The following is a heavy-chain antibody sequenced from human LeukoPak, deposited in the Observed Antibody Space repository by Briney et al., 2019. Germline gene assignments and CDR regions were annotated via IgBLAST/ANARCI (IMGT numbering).Heavy chain of an antibody. J-gene: IGHJ4*02. D-gene: IGHD6-13*01. CDR2: ISGSGGST. V-gene: IGHV3-23*01. CDR3: AKDGGVAAAGMFDY. CDR1: GFTFSSYG. Sequence: GGTLRLSCAASGFTFSSYGMSWVRQAPGKGLEWVSAISGSGGSTYYADSVKGRFTISRDNSKNTLYLQMNSLRAEDTAVCYCAKDGGVAAAGMFDYWGQGTLVTVSS.